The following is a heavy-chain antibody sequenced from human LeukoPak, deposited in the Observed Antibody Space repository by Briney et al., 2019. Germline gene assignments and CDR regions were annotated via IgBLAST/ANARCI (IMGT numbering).Heavy chain of an antibody. Sequence: GGSLRLSCAASGFTFSSYWMSWVRQAPGKGLEWVANIKQDGSEKYYVDSVKGRFTISRDNAKNSLYLQMNSLRAEDTAVYYCARAMVRGVITTFYYYYGMDVWGQGTTVTVSS. CDR3: ARAMVRGVITTFYYYYGMDV. D-gene: IGHD3-10*01. CDR1: GFTFSSYW. V-gene: IGHV3-7*04. CDR2: IKQDGSEK. J-gene: IGHJ6*02.